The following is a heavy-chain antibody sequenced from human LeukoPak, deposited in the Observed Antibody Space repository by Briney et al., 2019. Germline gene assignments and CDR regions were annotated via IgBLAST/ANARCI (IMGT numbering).Heavy chain of an antibody. V-gene: IGHV3-30-3*01. CDR3: AKWLRFPHHAFDI. J-gene: IGHJ3*02. D-gene: IGHD5-12*01. Sequence: GRSLRLSCAASGFTFSSYAMHWVRQAPGKGLEWVAVISYDGSNKYYADSVKGQFTISRDNSKNTLYLQMNSLRAEDTAVYYCAKWLRFPHHAFDIWGQGTMVTVSS. CDR2: ISYDGSNK. CDR1: GFTFSSYA.